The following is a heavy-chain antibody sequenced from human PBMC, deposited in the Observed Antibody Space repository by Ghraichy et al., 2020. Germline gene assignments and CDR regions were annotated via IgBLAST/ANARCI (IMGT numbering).Heavy chain of an antibody. CDR1: GFTFSSHW. Sequence: GGSLRLSCAASGFTFSSHWMDWVRQAPGKGLEWVAKLKQDGSEKYYADSVRGRFTISRDNAKNSLYLQMNSLRAEDTAVYYCAKGQDWDLLVSAYDMWGQGTVVTVSS. D-gene: IGHD1-26*01. CDR2: LKQDGSEK. CDR3: AKGQDWDLLVSAYDM. J-gene: IGHJ3*02. V-gene: IGHV3-7*01.